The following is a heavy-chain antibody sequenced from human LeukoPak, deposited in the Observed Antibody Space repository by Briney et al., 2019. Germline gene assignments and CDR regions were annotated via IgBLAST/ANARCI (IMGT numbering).Heavy chain of an antibody. J-gene: IGHJ4*02. CDR3: ARGRSGAFDY. V-gene: IGHV3-66*01. CDR2: IYSGGST. D-gene: IGHD3-10*01. Sequence: SGGSLRLSCAASGFTVSSNYMSWVRQAPGKGLEWVSIIYSGGSTYYADSVKGRFTISRDNSKSTLYLQMNSLRAEDTAVYYCARGRSGAFDYWGQGTLVTVSS. CDR1: GFTVSSNY.